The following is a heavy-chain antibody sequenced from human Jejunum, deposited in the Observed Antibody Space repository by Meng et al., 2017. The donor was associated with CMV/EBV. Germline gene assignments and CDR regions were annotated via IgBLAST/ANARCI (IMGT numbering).Heavy chain of an antibody. Sequence: GFTLSSYGMHGVRQAPGKGLEWVAFIRHDGTTKYYGNSVKRRFTISRDNSSTLFLQMNSLTTEDTAVYYCAKDKIPVSPYYYGMDVWGQGTTVTVSS. J-gene: IGHJ6*02. CDR1: GFTLSSYG. V-gene: IGHV3-30*02. CDR3: AKDKIPVSPYYYGMDV. D-gene: IGHD2-21*01. CDR2: IRHDGTTK.